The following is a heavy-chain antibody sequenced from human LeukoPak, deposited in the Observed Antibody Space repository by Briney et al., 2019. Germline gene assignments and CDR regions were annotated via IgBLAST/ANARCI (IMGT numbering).Heavy chain of an antibody. V-gene: IGHV3-48*01. CDR3: ASCYGDYDY. D-gene: IGHD4-17*01. CDR2: ISSNSGTK. J-gene: IGHJ4*02. CDR1: GFTFSSYN. Sequence: GGSLRLSCAASGFTFSSYNMNWVRQAPGKGLEWVSYISSNSGTKYYADSVKGRYTISRDNAKNSLYLQMNSLRAEDTAVYYCASCYGDYDYWGQGTLVTVSS.